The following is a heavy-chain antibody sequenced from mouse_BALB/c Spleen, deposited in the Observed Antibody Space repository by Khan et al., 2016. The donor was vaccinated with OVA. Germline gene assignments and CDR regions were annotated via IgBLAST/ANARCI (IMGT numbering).Heavy chain of an antibody. V-gene: IGHV2-2*02. Sequence: QVQLKESGPGLVQPSQSLSISCTASGFSLTNYGVHWVRQSPGKGLEWLGVIWSVGSTDYNAAFISSLNTSKDNSTSHAFFRMNMLQTNDTAIDYCARNCDYGEGLAYWGQGTLVSVSA. D-gene: IGHD2-4*01. CDR1: GFSLTNYG. CDR3: ARNCDYGEGLAY. CDR2: IWSVGST. J-gene: IGHJ3*01.